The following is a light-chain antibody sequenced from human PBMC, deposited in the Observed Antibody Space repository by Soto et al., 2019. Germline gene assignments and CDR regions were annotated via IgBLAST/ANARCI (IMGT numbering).Light chain of an antibody. CDR3: QQYGASTGWT. CDR2: GAS. V-gene: IGKV3-20*01. Sequence: EIVLTQSPGTLSLSPWERATLSCRASQSVSSSYLAWYQQKPGQAPRLLIYGASTRATGIPDRFGGSGSGTDFTLTISRLEPEDFAVYYCQQYGASTGWTFGQGTKVDIK. J-gene: IGKJ1*01. CDR1: QSVSSSY.